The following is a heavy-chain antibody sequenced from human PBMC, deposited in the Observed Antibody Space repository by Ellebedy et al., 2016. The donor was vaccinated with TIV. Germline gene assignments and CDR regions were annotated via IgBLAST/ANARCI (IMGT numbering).Heavy chain of an antibody. V-gene: IGHV3-23*01. CDR1: GFTFSRYA. D-gene: IGHD5-18*01. CDR3: AKDRTSGDGYWVFDQ. Sequence: PGGSLRLSCAASGFTFSRYAMSWVRQAPGKGLEWVSGIFGSGGGISYADSVKGRFTISRDNSKGMLHLQMNSLRPEDTAVYYCAKDRTSGDGYWVFDQWGQGTLVTVSS. J-gene: IGHJ4*02. CDR2: IFGSGGGI.